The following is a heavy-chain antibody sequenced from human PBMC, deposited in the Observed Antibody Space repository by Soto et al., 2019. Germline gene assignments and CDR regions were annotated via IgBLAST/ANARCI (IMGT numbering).Heavy chain of an antibody. D-gene: IGHD3-10*01. CDR2: IYHSGST. V-gene: IGHV4-30-2*01. CDR3: ARGLRSSGSYYNIGFDP. Sequence: PSETLSLTCAVSGGSISSGGYSWSWIRQPPGKGLEWIGYIYHSGSTYYNPSLKSRVTISVDRSKNQFSLKLSAVTAADTAVYYCARGLRSSGSYYNIGFDPWGQGTLVTVSS. CDR1: GGSISSGGYS. J-gene: IGHJ5*02.